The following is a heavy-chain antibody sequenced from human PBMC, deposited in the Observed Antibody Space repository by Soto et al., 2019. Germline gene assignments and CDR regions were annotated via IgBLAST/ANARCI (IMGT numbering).Heavy chain of an antibody. D-gene: IGHD3-3*01. CDR1: GYTFTSYG. CDR3: ARVTFDTIFGVVIIGWFDP. CDR2: ISAYNGNT. Sequence: GASVKVSCKASGYTFTSYGISWVRQAPGRGLEWMGWISAYNGNTNYAQKLQGRVTMTTDTSTSTAYMELRSLRSDDTAVYYCARVTFDTIFGVVIIGWFDPWGQGTLVTVSS. J-gene: IGHJ5*02. V-gene: IGHV1-18*01.